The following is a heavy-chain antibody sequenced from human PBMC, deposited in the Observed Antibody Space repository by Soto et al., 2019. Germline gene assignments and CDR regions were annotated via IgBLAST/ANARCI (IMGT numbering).Heavy chain of an antibody. Sequence: GASVKDSCNASGYTFTLYGISWLRQAPGQGLEWMGWISAYNGNTNYAQKLQGRVTMTTDTSTSTAYMELRSLRSDATAVDDCARYIIVVVPAANDRGYYGMEVCG. CDR2: ISAYNGNT. V-gene: IGHV1-18*01. CDR3: ARYIIVVVPAANDRGYYGMEV. J-gene: IGHJ6*02. D-gene: IGHD2-2*01. CDR1: GYTFTLYG.